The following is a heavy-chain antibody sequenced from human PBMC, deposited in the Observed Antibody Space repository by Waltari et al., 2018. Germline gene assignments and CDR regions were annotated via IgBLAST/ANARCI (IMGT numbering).Heavy chain of an antibody. CDR1: GGSISSSSYY. Sequence: QLQLQESGPGLVKPSETLSLTCTVSGGSISSSSYYWGWIRQPPGKGLEWIGSIYYSGSTYYNPSLKSRVTISVDTSKNQFSLKLSSVTAADTAVYYCAILHDSSGSDAFDIWGQGTMVTVSS. J-gene: IGHJ3*02. D-gene: IGHD3-22*01. CDR2: IYYSGST. V-gene: IGHV4-39*07. CDR3: AILHDSSGSDAFDI.